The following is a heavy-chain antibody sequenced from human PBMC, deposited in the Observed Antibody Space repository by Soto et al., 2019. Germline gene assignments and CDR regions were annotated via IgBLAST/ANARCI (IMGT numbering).Heavy chain of an antibody. Sequence: PSETLSLTRTVSCDSIGSVKYHWGWIRQSPWKGLEGIGSMYSTGSTQYNPSLKSRVTMYVDTSTNQFSLKLRSVTAADTAIYYCARRTVRGGNSGVGFEPWGQGTLVTV. J-gene: IGHJ5*02. V-gene: IGHV4-39*01. CDR3: ARRTVRGGNSGVGFEP. CDR2: MYSTGST. CDR1: CDSIGSVKYH. D-gene: IGHD2-15*01.